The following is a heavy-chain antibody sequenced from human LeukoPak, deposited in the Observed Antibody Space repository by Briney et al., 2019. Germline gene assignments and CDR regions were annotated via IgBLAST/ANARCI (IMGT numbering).Heavy chain of an antibody. CDR2: VGASGDNT. Sequence: PGGSLRLSCAASGFSFSGYVMSWVRQAPGKGLEWVSAVGASGDNTYYADSVKGRFTIARDNSRDTLSLQMNSLRAEDTAVYYCARDYFYCGGDCFVDYWGPGTLVSVSS. V-gene: IGHV3-23*01. D-gene: IGHD2-21*01. CDR3: ARDYFYCGGDCFVDY. J-gene: IGHJ4*02. CDR1: GFSFSGYV.